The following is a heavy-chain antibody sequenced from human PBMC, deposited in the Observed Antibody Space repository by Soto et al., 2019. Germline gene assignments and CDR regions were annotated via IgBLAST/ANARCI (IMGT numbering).Heavy chain of an antibody. CDR2: VFYTGSA. J-gene: IGHJ4*02. Sequence: SDTLSLTSSVSGASIRASDDYWGWIRQSPGKGLEYIGSVFYTGSAYYNPSFKSRVSIVADTSTNRFFLNLKSVTATDTGVYYCAKTPTGYYDSWGQG. CDR1: GASIRASDDY. V-gene: IGHV4-39*02. D-gene: IGHD2-8*02. CDR3: AKTPTGYYDS.